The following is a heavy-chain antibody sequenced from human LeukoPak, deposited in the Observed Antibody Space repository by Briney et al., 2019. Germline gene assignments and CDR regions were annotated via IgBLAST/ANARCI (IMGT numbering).Heavy chain of an antibody. CDR3: ARALLNYYDSSGYQY. CDR1: GGTFSSYA. CDR2: IIPIFGTA. J-gene: IGHJ4*02. Sequence: ASVKVSCKASGGTFSSYAISWVRQAPGQGLEWMGGIIPIFGTANYAQKFQGRVTVTADESTSTAYMELSSLRSEDTAVYYCARALLNYYDSSGYQYWGQGTLVTVSS. V-gene: IGHV1-69*13. D-gene: IGHD3-22*01.